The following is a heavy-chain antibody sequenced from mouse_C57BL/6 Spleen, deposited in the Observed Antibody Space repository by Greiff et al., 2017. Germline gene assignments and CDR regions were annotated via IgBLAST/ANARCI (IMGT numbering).Heavy chain of an antibody. CDR2: IYPRSGNT. J-gene: IGHJ4*01. CDR3: ARGEVGNYVRYAMDY. Sequence: VQLQQSGAELARPGASVKLSCKASGYTFTSYGISWVKQRTGQGLEWIGEIYPRSGNTYYNEKFKGKATLTADKSSSTAYMELRSLTSEDSAVXFCARGEVGNYVRYAMDYWGQGTSVTVSS. CDR1: GYTFTSYG. D-gene: IGHD2-1*01. V-gene: IGHV1-81*01.